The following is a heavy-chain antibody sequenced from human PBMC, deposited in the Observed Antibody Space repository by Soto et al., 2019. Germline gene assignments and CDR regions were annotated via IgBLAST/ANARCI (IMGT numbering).Heavy chain of an antibody. V-gene: IGHV4-34*01. J-gene: IGHJ4*02. D-gene: IGHD3-22*01. CDR1: GGSFSGYY. CDR2: INHSGST. Sequence: SETLSLTCAVYGGSFSGYYWSWIRQPPGKGLEWIGEINHSGSTNYNPSLKSRVTISVDTSKNQFSLKLGSVTAADTAVYYCASSYYYDSSGSPVFRYFDYWGQGTLVTVSS. CDR3: ASSYYYDSSGSPVFRYFDY.